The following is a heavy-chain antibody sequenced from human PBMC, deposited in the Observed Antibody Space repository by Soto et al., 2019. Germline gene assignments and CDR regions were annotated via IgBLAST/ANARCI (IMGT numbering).Heavy chain of an antibody. V-gene: IGHV1-18*01. CDR1: GYDFTTYG. Sequence: QVHLVQSGAEVKNPGASVKVSCKGSGYDFTTYGITWVRQAPGQGLEWMAWISAHNGNTNYAPNLQGRVTVTRDTSTSTAYIEQRSVRSDDTAVYYCARGRHGDYWGQGALVTVSS. CDR3: ARGRHGDY. CDR2: ISAHNGNT. J-gene: IGHJ4*02.